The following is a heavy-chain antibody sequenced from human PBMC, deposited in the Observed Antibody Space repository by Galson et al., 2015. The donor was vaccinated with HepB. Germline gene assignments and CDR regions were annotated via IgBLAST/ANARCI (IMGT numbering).Heavy chain of an antibody. CDR3: ARRGGHVGNWFDP. Sequence: QSGAEVKKPGDSLKISCQGSGFKFTAYWIGWVRQMPGKGLECLGIIYPDDSETRYSPSLRGQVITSADKSTNTTYLQWTSLRASDTGIYYCARRGGHVGNWFDPWGQGTLVTVSS. D-gene: IGHD1-14*01. CDR1: GFKFTAYW. J-gene: IGHJ5*02. CDR2: IYPDDSET. V-gene: IGHV5-51*01.